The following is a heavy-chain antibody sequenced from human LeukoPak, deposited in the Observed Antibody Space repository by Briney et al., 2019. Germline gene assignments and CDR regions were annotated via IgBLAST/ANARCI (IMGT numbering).Heavy chain of an antibody. V-gene: IGHV3-9*01. CDR1: GFIFSTYG. Sequence: GGSLRLSCAASGFIFSTYGMNWVRQAPGKGLEWVSGISWNSGSIGYADSVKGRFTISRDNAKNSLYLQMNSLRAEDTALYYCAKEGTGYSYGWTYYYYYMDVWGKGTTVTISS. CDR3: AKEGTGYSYGWTYYYYYMDV. D-gene: IGHD5-18*01. CDR2: ISWNSGSI. J-gene: IGHJ6*03.